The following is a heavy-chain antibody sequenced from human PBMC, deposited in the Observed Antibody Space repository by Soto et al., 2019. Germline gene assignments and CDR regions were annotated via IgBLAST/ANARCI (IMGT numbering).Heavy chain of an antibody. CDR1: GGSISGYY. V-gene: IGHV4-59*01. J-gene: IGHJ6*02. Sequence: NPSETLSLTCTVSGGSISGYYWSWIRQPPGKGLEWIGYIFYRGKTLYNPSLQSRVTISVDTSKNQFSLRLSSVTAADTAVYYCTRHAIIPKLQYGMDVWGQGASVTVSS. CDR2: IFYRGKT. D-gene: IGHD2-15*01. CDR3: TRHAIIPKLQYGMDV.